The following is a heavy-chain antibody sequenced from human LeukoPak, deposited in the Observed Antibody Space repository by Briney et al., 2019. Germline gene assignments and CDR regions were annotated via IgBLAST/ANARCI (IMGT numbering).Heavy chain of an antibody. V-gene: IGHV3-30*18. CDR2: ISYDGSNK. CDR3: AKKQQQLAVDY. J-gene: IGHJ4*02. Sequence: GGSLRLSCAASGFTFSSYGMPWVRQAPGKGLEWVAVISYDGSNKYYADSVKGRFTISRDNSKNTLYLQMNSLRAEDTAVYYCAKKQQQLAVDYWGQGTLVTVSS. CDR1: GFTFSSYG. D-gene: IGHD6-13*01.